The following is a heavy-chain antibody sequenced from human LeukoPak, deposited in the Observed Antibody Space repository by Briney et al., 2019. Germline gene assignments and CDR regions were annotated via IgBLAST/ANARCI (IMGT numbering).Heavy chain of an antibody. J-gene: IGHJ4*02. D-gene: IGHD3-9*01. CDR2: INHSGST. CDR1: GGSFSGYY. CDR3: ARVYFDWLLRRGHFDY. V-gene: IGHV4-34*01. Sequence: SETLSLTCAVYGGSFSGYYWSWIRQPPGKGLEWIGEINHSGSTNYNPSLKSRVTISVDTSKNQFSLKLSSVTAADTAVYYCARVYFDWLLRRGHFDYWGQGTLVAVSS.